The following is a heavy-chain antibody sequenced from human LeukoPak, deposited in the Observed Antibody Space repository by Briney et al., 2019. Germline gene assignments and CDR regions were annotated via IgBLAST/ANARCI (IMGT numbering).Heavy chain of an antibody. V-gene: IGHV3-23*01. CDR1: GFTFSSYA. CDR3: AKDRRDSSSWYNAFDL. D-gene: IGHD6-13*01. Sequence: GGSLRLSCAASGFTFSSYAMSWVRLAPGKGLEWVSAISGSGGSTYYADSVKGRFTISRDNSKNTLYLQMNSLRAEDTAVYYCAKDRRDSSSWYNAFDLWGQGTLVTVSS. J-gene: IGHJ3*01. CDR2: ISGSGGST.